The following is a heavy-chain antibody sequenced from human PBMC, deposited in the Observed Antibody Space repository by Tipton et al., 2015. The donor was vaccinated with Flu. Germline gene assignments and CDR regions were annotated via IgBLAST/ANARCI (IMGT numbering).Heavy chain of an antibody. V-gene: IGHV4-59*01. CDR1: GGSISSYY. CDR2: IYYSGST. Sequence: TLSLTCTVSGGSISSYYWSWIRQPPGKGLEWIGYIYYSGSTNYNPSLKSRVTISVDTSKNQFSLKLSSVTAADTAVYYCARENCSGGSCLFDYWGQGTLVTVSS. CDR3: ARENCSGGSCLFDY. D-gene: IGHD2-15*01. J-gene: IGHJ4*02.